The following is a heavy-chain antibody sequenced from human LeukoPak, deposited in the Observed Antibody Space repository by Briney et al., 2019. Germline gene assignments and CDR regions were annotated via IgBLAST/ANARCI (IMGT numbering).Heavy chain of an antibody. J-gene: IGHJ6*03. CDR3: AKDSSTGDYYMDV. CDR1: GFTFSSYS. CDR2: ISSSSSYI. D-gene: IGHD2-2*01. Sequence: GGSLRLSCAASGFTFSSYSMNWVRQAPGKGLEWVSSISSSSSYIYYADSVKGRFTISRDNAKNSLYLQMSSLRTEDTALYYCAKDSSTGDYYMDVWGKGTTVTVSS. V-gene: IGHV3-21*04.